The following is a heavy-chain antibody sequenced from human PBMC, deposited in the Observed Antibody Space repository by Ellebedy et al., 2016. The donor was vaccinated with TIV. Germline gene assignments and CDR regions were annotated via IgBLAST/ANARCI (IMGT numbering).Heavy chain of an antibody. CDR3: ARGRSFEAFDI. J-gene: IGHJ3*02. CDR2: IYYSGST. V-gene: IGHV4-59*12. CDR1: GGSISSYY. Sequence: SETPSLTCTVSGGSISSYYWSWIRQPPGKGLEWIGSIYYSGSTHYNPSLKSRVTISIDTSRNQFSLKLSSVTAADTAVYYCARGRSFEAFDIWGQGTMVTVSS.